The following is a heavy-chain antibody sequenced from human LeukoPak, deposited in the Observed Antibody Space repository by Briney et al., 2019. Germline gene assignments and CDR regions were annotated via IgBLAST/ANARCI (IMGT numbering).Heavy chain of an antibody. CDR2: INPSGGSA. CDR3: ARDAPYYYDSSGYYYVLDY. Sequence: ASVKVSCKASGYTFTSNYMHWVRQAPGQGLEWMGIINPSGGSASYAQKFQGRVTMTRDTSTSTVYMELSSLRSEDTAVYYCARDAPYYYDSSGYYYVLDYWGQGTLVTVSS. J-gene: IGHJ4*02. CDR1: GYTFTSNY. V-gene: IGHV1-46*01. D-gene: IGHD3-22*01.